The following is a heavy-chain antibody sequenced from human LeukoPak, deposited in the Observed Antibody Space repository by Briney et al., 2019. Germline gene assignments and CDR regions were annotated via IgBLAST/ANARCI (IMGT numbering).Heavy chain of an antibody. D-gene: IGHD1-1*01. V-gene: IGHV3-23*01. CDR2: LRGDGET. J-gene: IGHJ4*02. Sequence: GSLRLSCAASGFSFKNYAMSWVRQAPARGPEWVSSLRGDGETFYADSVKGRFTLSRDDSRNTVYLQLNNLRVEDTAIYYCAKASWVSNAEAVWWGQGTQVTVSS. CDR1: GFSFKNYA. CDR3: AKASWVSNAEAVW.